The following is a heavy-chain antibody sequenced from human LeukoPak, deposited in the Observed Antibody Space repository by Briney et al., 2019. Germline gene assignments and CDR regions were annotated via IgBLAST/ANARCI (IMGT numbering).Heavy chain of an antibody. J-gene: IGHJ4*02. Sequence: GGSLRLSCAASGFTFSSYSMNWVRQAPGKGLEWVSSISSSSSYIHYADSVKGRFTISRDNAKNSLYLQMNSLRAEDTAVYYCARCSSSWSYYFDYWGQGTLVTVSS. CDR2: ISSSSSYI. CDR1: GFTFSSYS. V-gene: IGHV3-21*01. CDR3: ARCSSSWSYYFDY. D-gene: IGHD6-13*01.